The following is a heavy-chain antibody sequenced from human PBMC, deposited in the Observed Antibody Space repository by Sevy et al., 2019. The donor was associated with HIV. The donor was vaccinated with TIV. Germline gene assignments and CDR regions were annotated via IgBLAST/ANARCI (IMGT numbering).Heavy chain of an antibody. V-gene: IGHV3-49*04. D-gene: IGHD5-18*01. CDR1: GFTFGDYA. Sequence: GGSLRLSCTASGFTFGDYAMSWVRQAPGKGLEWVGFIRSKAYGGTTEYAASVKGRFTISRDDSKSIAYLQMNSLKTEDTAVYYCTRGIQLWLPPGYYYYYMDVWGKGTTVTVSS. CDR2: IRSKAYGGTT. J-gene: IGHJ6*03. CDR3: TRGIQLWLPPGYYYYYMDV.